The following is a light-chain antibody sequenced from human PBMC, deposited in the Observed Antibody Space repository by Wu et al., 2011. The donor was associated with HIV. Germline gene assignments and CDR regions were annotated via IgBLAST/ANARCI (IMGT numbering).Light chain of an antibody. V-gene: IGKV3-11*01. J-gene: IGKJ5*01. CDR2: GAS. CDR3: QQSSSWPLT. Sequence: ATLSCRASQSISNNLAWYQQKPGQAPRLLVSGASTRATGIPARFRGSGSGTDFTLTISSLEPEDFAVYYCQQSSSWPLTFGQGTRLEIK. CDR1: QSISNN.